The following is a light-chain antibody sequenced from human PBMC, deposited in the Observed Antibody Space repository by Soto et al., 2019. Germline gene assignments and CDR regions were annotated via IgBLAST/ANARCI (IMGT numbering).Light chain of an antibody. CDR1: QSVSSR. CDR2: GAS. J-gene: IGKJ1*01. V-gene: IGKV3-20*01. CDR3: QQYGSSGT. Sequence: EIVMTQSPTTLSVSPWERVTLSCMASQSVSSRLACYHQKPGQSPRLLIYGASNRATGIPDRFSGSGSGTDFTLTISRLEPEDFAVYYCQQYGSSGTFGQGTKVDI.